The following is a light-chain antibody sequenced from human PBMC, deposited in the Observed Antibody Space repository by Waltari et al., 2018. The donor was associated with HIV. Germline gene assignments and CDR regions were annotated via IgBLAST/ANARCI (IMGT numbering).Light chain of an antibody. CDR1: QGISNS. J-gene: IGKJ1*01. CDR3: QQYHNDPPT. CDR2: DAS. V-gene: IGKV1-8*01. Sequence: IRMTQSPSSPSASIGDRVTITCRASQGISNSLAWYQQKPGKAPKLLIYDASTLQSGVPSRFSGSGSGTDFSLTISCLQSEDFTTFYCQQYHNDPPTFGQGTRVEIK.